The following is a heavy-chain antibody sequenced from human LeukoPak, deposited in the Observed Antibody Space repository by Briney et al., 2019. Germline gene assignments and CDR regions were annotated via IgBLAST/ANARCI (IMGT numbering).Heavy chain of an antibody. D-gene: IGHD3-22*01. Sequence: GGSLRLSCSGSGFSFWNSWMTWVRQAPGKGLEWVAHINTDGSEQDYVDSVKGRFTISRDNGKNSVYLQMNSLGAEDTAVYYCARGQTYYYDSSGYCFDYWGQGTLVTVSS. CDR3: ARGQTYYYDSSGYCFDY. V-gene: IGHV3-7*05. J-gene: IGHJ4*02. CDR1: GFSFWNSW. CDR2: INTDGSEQ.